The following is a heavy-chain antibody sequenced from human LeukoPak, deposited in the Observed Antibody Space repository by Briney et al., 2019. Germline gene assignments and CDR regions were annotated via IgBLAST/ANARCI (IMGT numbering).Heavy chain of an antibody. Sequence: TGGSLRLSCAASGFTFSNHIMHWVRPGPGKGLEWVSFIRFDGTKRHYVDSVKGRFTISRDNPTNMLYLQMNSLKFDDTAVYYCARDAYHSGDLDQWGEGTLVIVSS. J-gene: IGHJ4*02. D-gene: IGHD3/OR15-3a*01. CDR1: GFTFSNHI. CDR2: IRFDGTKR. CDR3: ARDAYHSGDLDQ. V-gene: IGHV3-30*02.